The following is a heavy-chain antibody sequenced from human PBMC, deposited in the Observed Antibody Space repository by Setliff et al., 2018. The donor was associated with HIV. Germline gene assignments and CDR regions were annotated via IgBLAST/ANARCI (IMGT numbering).Heavy chain of an antibody. J-gene: IGHJ6*03. D-gene: IGHD4-17*01. V-gene: IGHV4-61*09. CDR3: ARGNSRRLRVHYYYYYMDV. Sequence: SETLSLTCTVSGGSISSGSYYWSWIRQPAGKGLEWIGHIYTSGNTNHNPSLKSRVTISVDTSENQFSLKLSSVTAADTAVYYCARGNSRRLRVHYYYYYMDVWGKRTTVTVSS. CDR2: IYTSGNT. CDR1: GGSISSGSYY.